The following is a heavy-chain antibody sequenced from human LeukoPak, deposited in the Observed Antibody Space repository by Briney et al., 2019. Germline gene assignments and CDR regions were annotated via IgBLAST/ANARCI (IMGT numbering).Heavy chain of an antibody. CDR1: GFTFSSYA. CDR2: ISGSGGST. J-gene: IGHJ1*01. Sequence: GGSLRLSCAASGFTFSSYAMSWVRQAPGKGLEWVSAISGSGGSTYYADSVKGRFTISRDNSKNTLYLQMNSLRAEDTAVYYCAKGPGYCNGGSCAQYFQHWGQGTLVTVSS. CDR3: AKGPGYCNGGSCAQYFQH. V-gene: IGHV3-23*01. D-gene: IGHD2-15*01.